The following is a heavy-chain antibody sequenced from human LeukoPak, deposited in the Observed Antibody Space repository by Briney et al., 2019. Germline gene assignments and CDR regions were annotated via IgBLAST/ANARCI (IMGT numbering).Heavy chain of an antibody. J-gene: IGHJ4*02. CDR1: GYTFTSYY. CDR2: INPNSGGT. V-gene: IGHV1-2*02. CDR3: AREKTGPMVRGVTLDY. D-gene: IGHD3-10*01. Sequence: GASVKVSCKASGYTFTSYYMHWVRQAPGQGLEWMGWINPNSGGTNYAQKLQGRVTMTTDTSTSTAYMELRSLRSDDTAVYYCAREKTGPMVRGVTLDYWGQGTLVTVSS.